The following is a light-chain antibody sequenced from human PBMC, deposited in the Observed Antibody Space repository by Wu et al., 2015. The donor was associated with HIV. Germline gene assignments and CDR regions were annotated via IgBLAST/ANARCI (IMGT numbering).Light chain of an antibody. CDR1: QSVSSSH. CDR3: QQYGRSPIT. V-gene: IGKV3-20*01. J-gene: IGKJ5*01. Sequence: EIVLTQSPSTLSLSPGERATFSCRASQSVSSSHLAWYQQKPGQAPRLLIYGASSRATGIPDRFSGSGSGTDFTLTISRLEPEDFALYYCQQYGRSPITFGQGTRLEIK. CDR2: GAS.